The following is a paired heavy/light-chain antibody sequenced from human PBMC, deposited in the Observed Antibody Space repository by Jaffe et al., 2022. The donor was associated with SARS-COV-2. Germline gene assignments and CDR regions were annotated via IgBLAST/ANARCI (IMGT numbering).Light chain of an antibody. Sequence: DIQMTQSPSSVSASVGDRVTITCRASQGIGSWLAWYQQKPGKAPNLLIYDASTLESGVPSRFSGSGSGTDFTLTISGLQPEDFATYYCQQTNNFPLTFGGGTKVEIK. CDR2: DAS. CDR3: QQTNNFPLT. J-gene: IGKJ4*01. V-gene: IGKV1-12*01. CDR1: QGIGSW.
Heavy chain of an antibody. CDR3: ARDPPRGDGYTFDF. J-gene: IGHJ4*02. CDR2: TQQGGGER. Sequence: EVQLVESGGGLVQPGGSLRLSCVASGFSFSSSWMTWVRQAPGKGLEWVANTQQGGGERYYVESVKGRFTISRDNAKNSLYLQMNSLRAEDTAVYYCARDPPRGDGYTFDFWGQGTLVTVSS. CDR1: GFSFSSSW. D-gene: IGHD5-18*01. V-gene: IGHV3-7*03.